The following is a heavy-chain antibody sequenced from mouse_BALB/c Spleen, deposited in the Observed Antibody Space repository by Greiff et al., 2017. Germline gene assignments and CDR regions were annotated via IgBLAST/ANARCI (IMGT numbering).Heavy chain of an antibody. J-gene: IGHJ4*01. D-gene: IGHD2-1*01. CDR2: IRNKANGYTT. CDR1: GFTFTDYY. Sequence: EVKVEESGGGLVQPGGSLRLSCATSGFTFTDYYMSWVRQPPGKALEWLGFIRNKANGYTTEYSASVKGRFTISRDNSQSILYLQMNTLRAEDSATYYCATYGNYVGAMDYWGQGTSVTVSS. CDR3: ATYGNYVGAMDY. V-gene: IGHV7-3*02.